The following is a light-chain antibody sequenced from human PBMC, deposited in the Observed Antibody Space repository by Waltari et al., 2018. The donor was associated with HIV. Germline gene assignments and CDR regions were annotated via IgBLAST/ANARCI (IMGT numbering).Light chain of an antibody. CDR3: QQYDDWPWT. Sequence: EVLMTQSPATLSVSPGERATLSCRASQTVGSRVAWYHQIPGQTHRQLIYGASSTASGVPARFTGSASQTEVSLTISSLQSEDFAVYFCQQYDDWPWTFGQGTKVEIK. CDR1: QTVGSR. J-gene: IGKJ1*01. CDR2: GAS. V-gene: IGKV3-15*01.